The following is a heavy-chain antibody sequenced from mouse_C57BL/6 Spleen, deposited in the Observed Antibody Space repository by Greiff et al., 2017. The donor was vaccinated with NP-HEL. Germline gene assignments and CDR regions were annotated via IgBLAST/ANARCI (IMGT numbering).Heavy chain of an antibody. D-gene: IGHD3-1*01. CDR1: GYTFTSYW. Sequence: QVQLKESGAELVMPGASVKLSCKASGYTFTSYWMHWVKQRPGQGLEWIGEIDPSDSYTNYNQKFKGKSTLTVDKSSSTAYMQLSSLTSEDSAVYYCARKGLEGFAYWGQGTLVTVSA. J-gene: IGHJ3*01. CDR2: IDPSDSYT. V-gene: IGHV1-69*01. CDR3: ARKGLEGFAY.